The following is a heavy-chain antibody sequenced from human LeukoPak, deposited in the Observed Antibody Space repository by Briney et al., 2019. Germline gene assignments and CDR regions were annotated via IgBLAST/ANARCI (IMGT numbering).Heavy chain of an antibody. D-gene: IGHD5-18*01. CDR3: TKGPIQLWLYHGMDV. CDR2: IRSKTYGGTT. V-gene: IGHV3-49*04. CDR1: GFTFGDHA. J-gene: IGHJ6*02. Sequence: GRSLRLSCTVSGFTFGDHAMSWVRQAPGKGLEWVGFIRSKTYGGTTEYAASVKGRFIISRDDSTSIAYLQMNSLKTEDTAVYYCTKGPIQLWLYHGMDVWGQGTTVTVSS.